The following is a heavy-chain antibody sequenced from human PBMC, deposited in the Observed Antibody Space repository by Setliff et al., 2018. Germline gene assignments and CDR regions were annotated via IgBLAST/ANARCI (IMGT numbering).Heavy chain of an antibody. D-gene: IGHD3-3*01. J-gene: IGHJ4*02. CDR1: GYTFISYG. V-gene: IGHV1-18*01. CDR2: ISGYNGNT. Sequence: ASVKVSCKTSGYTFISYGLSWMRQAPGQGLEWMGWISGYNGNTDYAQNFQGRVTMTTDTSTSTAYMELRSLRYDDTAVYYCARAPRLEWILPTFDYWGQGTPVTVSS. CDR3: ARAPRLEWILPTFDY.